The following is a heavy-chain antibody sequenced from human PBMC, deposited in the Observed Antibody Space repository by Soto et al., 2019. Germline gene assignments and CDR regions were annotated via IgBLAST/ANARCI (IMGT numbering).Heavy chain of an antibody. CDR2: IYHSGST. D-gene: IGHD4-17*01. CDR3: ARGMTTVNTLDF. J-gene: IGHJ4*02. V-gene: IGHV4-30-2*01. Sequence: SETLSLTCAVSGGSISSGGYSWSWIRQPPGKGLEWIGYIYHSGSTYYNPSLKSRVTISVDRSKNQFSLKLSSVTVADTAVYYCARGMTTVNTLDFWGQGTLVTVS. CDR1: GGSISSGGYS.